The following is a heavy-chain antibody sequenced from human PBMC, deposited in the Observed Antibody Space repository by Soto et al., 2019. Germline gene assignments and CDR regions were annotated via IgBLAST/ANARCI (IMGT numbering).Heavy chain of an antibody. D-gene: IGHD3-16*01. Sequence: QVQLVQSGAEVKKPGSSVKVSCTTYRDTFNKYAFNWVRQAPGQGLEWMGWIIPIFSSRNYAETFQGRVTITADDSTSTAYMELRSLRFEDTAVYYCARGETYLGVWGQGTTVTVSS. CDR1: RDTFNKYA. V-gene: IGHV1-69*01. J-gene: IGHJ6*02. CDR2: IIPIFSSR. CDR3: ARGETYLGV.